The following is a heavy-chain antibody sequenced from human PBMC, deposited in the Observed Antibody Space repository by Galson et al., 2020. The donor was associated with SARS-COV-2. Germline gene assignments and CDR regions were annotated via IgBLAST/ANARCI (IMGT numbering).Heavy chain of an antibody. J-gene: IGHJ1*01. CDR2: ISSSGSYT. CDR1: GFSFSDYY. D-gene: IGHD2-15*01. V-gene: IGHV3-11*06. CDR3: ARNGRDCSSGICYGAEYIQH. Sequence: GESLKISCAASGFSFSDYYMSWIRQAPGKGPEWVVYISSSGSYTNYGDSVKGRFTISRDNAKNSQYLQMNSLRAEDTAVYYCARNGRDCSSGICYGAEYIQHWGQGTLVTVST.